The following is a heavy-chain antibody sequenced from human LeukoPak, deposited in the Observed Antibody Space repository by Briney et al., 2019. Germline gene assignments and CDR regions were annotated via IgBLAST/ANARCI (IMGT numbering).Heavy chain of an antibody. CDR3: ARDLGIMVRGVAPYYYGLDV. CDR2: INPSISST. D-gene: IGHD3-10*01. CDR1: GYTFTSCY. J-gene: IGHJ6*02. V-gene: IGHV1-46*01. Sequence: ASVKVSCKAAGYTFTSCYMHWVRQAPGQGLEWMGIINPSISSTTYAQKFQGRVTMTRDTSTSTVYTELSSLRSDDTAVYYCARDLGIMVRGVAPYYYGLDVWGQGTTVTVSS.